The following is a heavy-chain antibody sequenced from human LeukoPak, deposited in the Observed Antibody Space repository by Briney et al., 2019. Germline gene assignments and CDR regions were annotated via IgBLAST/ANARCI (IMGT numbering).Heavy chain of an antibody. CDR2: IIPILGIA. V-gene: IGHV1-69*04. D-gene: IGHD6-19*01. Sequence: ASVKVSCKASGGTFSSYAISWVRQAPGQGLEWMGRIIPILGIANYAQKFQGRVTITADKSTSTAYMELSSLRSEDTAVYYCARGLLSGWYYFDYWGQGTLVTVSS. CDR1: GGTFSSYA. J-gene: IGHJ4*02. CDR3: ARGLLSGWYYFDY.